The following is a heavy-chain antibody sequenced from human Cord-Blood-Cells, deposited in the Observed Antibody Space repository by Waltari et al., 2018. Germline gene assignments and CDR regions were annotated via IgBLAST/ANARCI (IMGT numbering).Heavy chain of an antibody. J-gene: IGHJ3*02. V-gene: IGHV4-34*01. CDR3: ARAHPTYGDYAFDI. CDR2: INHSGST. CDR1: GGSFSGYY. D-gene: IGHD4-17*01. Sequence: QVQLQQWGAGLLKPSETLSLTCAVYGGSFSGYYWSWIRQPPGKGLEWIGKINHSGSTNYNPSLKSRVTISVDTSKNQFSLKLSSVTAADTAVYYCARAHPTYGDYAFDIWGQGTMVTDSS.